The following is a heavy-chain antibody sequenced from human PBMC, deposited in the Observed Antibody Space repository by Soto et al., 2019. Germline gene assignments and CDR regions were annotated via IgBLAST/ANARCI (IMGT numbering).Heavy chain of an antibody. D-gene: IGHD6-19*01. CDR2: IIPIFGTA. CDR1: GVTFSKFI. CDR3: AKVRYSSPMGYYYGMDV. Sequence: QVQLEQSGGEVKKPGSSVKVSCKASGVTFSKFIMTWVRQAPGLGLEWVGGIIPIFGTANYAQKFQGRVTITAHESTSTSYLAVSNLRSEDTAVYYCAKVRYSSPMGYYYGMDVWGQGTAVTVSS. V-gene: IGHV1-69*01. J-gene: IGHJ6*02.